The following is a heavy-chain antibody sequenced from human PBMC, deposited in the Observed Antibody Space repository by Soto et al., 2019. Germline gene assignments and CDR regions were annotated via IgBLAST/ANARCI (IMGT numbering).Heavy chain of an antibody. D-gene: IGHD3-22*01. Sequence: GASVKVSCKTSEYTFTDNYIYWIRQAPGQGLEWMGWLNPNSGATDFAQKFQGRVTITADESTSTAYMELSSLRSEDTAVYYCARENYDSSGQGCWFDPWGQGTLVTVSS. CDR1: EYTFTDNY. CDR3: ARENYDSSGQGCWFDP. J-gene: IGHJ5*02. V-gene: IGHV1-2*02. CDR2: LNPNSGAT.